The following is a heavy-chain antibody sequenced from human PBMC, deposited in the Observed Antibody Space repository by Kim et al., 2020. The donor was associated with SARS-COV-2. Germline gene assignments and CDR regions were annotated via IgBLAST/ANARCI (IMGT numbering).Heavy chain of an antibody. CDR2: TFGSGRGI. J-gene: IGHJ4*02. V-gene: IGHV3-23*01. Sequence: GGSLRLSCAGSGFTFSIYAMTWVRQAPGKGLEWVSGTFGSGRGISYADSVKGRFIISRDNSKDILYLDMNNLRAEDTALYFCAKDQTSGDGKWVFDYWGQGALVTVSS. D-gene: IGHD1-26*01. CDR3: AKDQTSGDGKWVFDY. CDR1: GFTFSIYA.